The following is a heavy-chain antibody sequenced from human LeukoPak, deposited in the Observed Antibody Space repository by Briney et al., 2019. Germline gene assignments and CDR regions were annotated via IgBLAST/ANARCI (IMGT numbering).Heavy chain of an antibody. CDR1: GDTFRNYA. V-gene: IGHV1-69*04. CDR2: IIPALNIG. J-gene: IGHJ4*02. CDR3: ARDMDYLSFDY. D-gene: IGHD2/OR15-2a*01. Sequence: ASVKVSCKASGDTFRNYAVTWVRQAPGQGLEWMGRIIPALNIGNYAQKLQGRVTISADKSTSTAYMELRNLRSDDTAVYYCARDMDYLSFDYWGQGTLVTVSS.